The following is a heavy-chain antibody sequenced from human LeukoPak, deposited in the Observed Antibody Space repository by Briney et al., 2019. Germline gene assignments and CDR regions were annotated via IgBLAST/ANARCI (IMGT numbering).Heavy chain of an antibody. D-gene: IGHD3-10*01. CDR2: IRYDGSNK. V-gene: IGHV3-30*02. Sequence: GGSLILSCAASGFTFSSYGMHWVRQAPGKGLEWVAFIRYDGSNKYYADSVKGRFTISRDNSKNTLYLQMNSLRAEDTAVYYCAKDLWFGELLDYWGQGTLVTVSS. CDR3: AKDLWFGELLDY. CDR1: GFTFSSYG. J-gene: IGHJ4*02.